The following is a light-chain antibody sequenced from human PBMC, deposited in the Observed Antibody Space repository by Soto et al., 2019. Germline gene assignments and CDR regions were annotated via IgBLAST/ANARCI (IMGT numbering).Light chain of an antibody. CDR3: QQYGSSPPYT. CDR2: GAS. Sequence: EIVLTQSPGTLSLSPGERATLSCRASQSVSSSYLAWYQQKPGQAPRLLIYGASSRATGIPDRFSGSGSGTCFTFTISRLEPVDFAVYYCQQYGSSPPYTFGQGTKLEIK. CDR1: QSVSSSY. V-gene: IGKV3-20*01. J-gene: IGKJ2*01.